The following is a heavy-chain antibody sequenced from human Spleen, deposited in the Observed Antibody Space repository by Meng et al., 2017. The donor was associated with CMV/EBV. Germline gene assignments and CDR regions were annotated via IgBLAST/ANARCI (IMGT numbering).Heavy chain of an antibody. CDR2: MNPNSGNT. D-gene: IGHD6-19*01. CDR1: GYTFTSYD. Sequence: ASVKVSCKASGYTFTSYDINWVRQATGQGLEWMGWMNPNSGNTGYAQKFQGRVTIIRNTSISTACMELSSLRSEDTAVYYCAKDVASSGSAPDNWGQGTLVTVSS. V-gene: IGHV1-8*03. CDR3: AKDVASSGSAPDN. J-gene: IGHJ4*02.